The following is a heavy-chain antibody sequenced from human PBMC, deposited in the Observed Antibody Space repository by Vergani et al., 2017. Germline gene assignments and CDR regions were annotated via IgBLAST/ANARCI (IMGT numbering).Heavy chain of an antibody. CDR2: INPNSGGT. CDR3: AREAPFRGSYGGGWFDP. V-gene: IGHV1-2*02. D-gene: IGHD1-26*01. Sequence: QVQLVQSGAEVKKPGASVKVSCKASGYTFTGYYMHWVRQAPGQGLEWMGWINPNSGGTNYAQKFQGRVTMTRDTSISTAYMGLSRLRSDDTAVYYCAREAPFRGSYGGGWFDPWGQGTLVTVSS. CDR1: GYTFTGYY. J-gene: IGHJ5*02.